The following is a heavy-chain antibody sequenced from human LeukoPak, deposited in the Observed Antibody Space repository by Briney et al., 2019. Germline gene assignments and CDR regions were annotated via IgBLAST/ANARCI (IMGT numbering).Heavy chain of an antibody. D-gene: IGHD1-1*01. Sequence: GGSLRLSCAASGFTVSSNYISWVRQAPGKGLEWVSITYSDGNTNYADSVKGRFTISRDNSKNTLSLQMNSLRGEDTAVYFCARKNDPFNAAFDIWGQGTVVTVSS. J-gene: IGHJ3*02. V-gene: IGHV3-53*01. CDR3: ARKNDPFNAAFDI. CDR2: TYSDGNT. CDR1: GFTVSSNY.